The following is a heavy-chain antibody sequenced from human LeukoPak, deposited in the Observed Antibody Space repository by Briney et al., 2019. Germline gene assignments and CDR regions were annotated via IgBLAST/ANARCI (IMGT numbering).Heavy chain of an antibody. CDR3: ARVGVPGSFDY. CDR2: IYYNGGT. CDR1: GGSISSYY. Sequence: SETLSLTCTVSGGSISSYYWSWIRQPPGKGLEWIGYIYYNGGTNYNPSLKSRVTMSLDTSTNQFSLKLSSVTAADTAVYYCARVGVPGSFDYWGQGPLVTVSS. V-gene: IGHV4-59*01. D-gene: IGHD3-3*01. J-gene: IGHJ4*02.